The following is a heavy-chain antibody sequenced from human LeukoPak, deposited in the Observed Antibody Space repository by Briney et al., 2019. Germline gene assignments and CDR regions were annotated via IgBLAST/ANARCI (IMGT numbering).Heavy chain of an antibody. CDR2: IYYSGST. CDR3: ARDFYYYGMDV. Sequence: SETLSLTCTVSGGSISSSSYYWGWIRQPPGKGLEWIGSIYYSGSTYYNPSLKSRVTISVDTSKNQFSLKLSSVTAADTAVYYCARDFYYYGMDVWGQGTTSPSP. V-gene: IGHV4-39*02. J-gene: IGHJ6*02. CDR1: GGSISSSSYY.